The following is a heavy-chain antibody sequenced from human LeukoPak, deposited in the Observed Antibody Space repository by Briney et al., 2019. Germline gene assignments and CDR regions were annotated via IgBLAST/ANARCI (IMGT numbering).Heavy chain of an antibody. V-gene: IGHV4-38-2*02. D-gene: IGHD4-17*01. CDR2: IYYSGST. CDR3: ARDLRGYGDQRD. J-gene: IGHJ4*02. Sequence: SETLSLTCAVSGYSISSGYYWGWIRQPPGKGLEWIGYIYYSGSTFYNPSLKSRFIISVDTSKNQFSLKLSSVTAADTAVYYCARDLRGYGDQRDWGQGTLVTVSS. CDR1: GYSISSGYY.